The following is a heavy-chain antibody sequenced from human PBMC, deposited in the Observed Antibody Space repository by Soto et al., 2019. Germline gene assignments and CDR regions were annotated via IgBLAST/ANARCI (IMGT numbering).Heavy chain of an antibody. CDR3: ARTPGDILTGYYRELWFDP. V-gene: IGHV1-69*13. Sequence: GASVKVSCKASGGTFSSYRINWVRQARGQGLEWLGGIVPIYRTADYAQKFQGRVTITADESTSTAYMELSSLRSEDTAVYYCARTPGDILTGYYRELWFDPWGQGTLVTVSS. CDR1: GGTFSSYR. D-gene: IGHD3-9*01. CDR2: IVPIYRTA. J-gene: IGHJ5*02.